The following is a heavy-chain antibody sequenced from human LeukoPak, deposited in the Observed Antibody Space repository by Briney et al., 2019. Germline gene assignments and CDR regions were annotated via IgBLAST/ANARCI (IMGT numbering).Heavy chain of an antibody. CDR3: AREYYDFWSGSQYYFDY. J-gene: IGHJ4*02. V-gene: IGHV3-21*01. CDR2: ISSSSSYI. CDR1: GFTFSSYS. D-gene: IGHD3-3*01. Sequence: PGGSLRLSCAASGFTFSSYSMNWVRQAPGKGLEWVSSISSSSSYIYYADSVKGRFIVSRDNAKNSLYLQMNSLRAEDTAVYYCAREYYDFWSGSQYYFDYWGQGTLVTVSS.